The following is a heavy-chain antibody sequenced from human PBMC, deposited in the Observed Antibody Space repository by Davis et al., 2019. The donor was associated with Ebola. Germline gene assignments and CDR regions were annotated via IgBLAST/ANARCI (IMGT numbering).Heavy chain of an antibody. Sequence: MPSETLSLTCTVSGYSISSGYYWGWIRQPPGKGLEWIGNIYLTGKTYYNPSLKSRVTISVDTSKNQFSLKLSSVTAADTAVYYCAKAYDSSGYAWFDPWGQGTLVTVSS. CDR1: GYSISSGYY. J-gene: IGHJ5*02. D-gene: IGHD3-22*01. V-gene: IGHV4-38-2*02. CDR2: IYLTGKT. CDR3: AKAYDSSGYAWFDP.